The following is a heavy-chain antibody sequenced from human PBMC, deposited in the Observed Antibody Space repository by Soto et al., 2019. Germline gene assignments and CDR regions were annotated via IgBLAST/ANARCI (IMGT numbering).Heavy chain of an antibody. Sequence: ASVKVSCKASGYTFTSYGISWVRQAPGQGLEWMGWISAYNGNTNYAQKLQGRVTMTTDTSTSTAYMELRSLRSDDTAVYYCARDYDFWSGPNWFDPWGQGTLVTVSS. J-gene: IGHJ5*02. CDR2: ISAYNGNT. V-gene: IGHV1-18*04. CDR1: GYTFTSYG. D-gene: IGHD3-3*01. CDR3: ARDYDFWSGPNWFDP.